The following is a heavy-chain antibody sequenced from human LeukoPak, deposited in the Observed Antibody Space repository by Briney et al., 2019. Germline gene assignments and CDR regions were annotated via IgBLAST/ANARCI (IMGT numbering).Heavy chain of an antibody. Sequence: GGSLRLSCAASGFTFSSYAMSWVRQAPGKGLDWVSAISGSGGSTYYADSVKGRFTISRDNSKNTLYLQMNSLRAEDTAVYYCAKALLFRYYYFDYWGQGTLVTVSS. V-gene: IGHV3-23*01. J-gene: IGHJ4*02. CDR1: GFTFSSYA. D-gene: IGHD3-10*01. CDR2: ISGSGGST. CDR3: AKALLFRYYYFDY.